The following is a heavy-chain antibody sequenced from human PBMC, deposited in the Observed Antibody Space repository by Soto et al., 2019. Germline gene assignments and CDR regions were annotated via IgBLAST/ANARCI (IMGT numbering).Heavy chain of an antibody. CDR3: AREYPDYDLWSGYFNWFDP. CDR2: IIPILGIA. V-gene: IGHV1-69*08. J-gene: IGHJ5*02. Sequence: QVQLVQSGAEVKKPGSSVKVSCKASGGTFSSYTISWVRQAPGQGLEWMGRIIPILGIANYAQKFQGRVTITADKSTSTAYMELSSLRSEDTAVYYCAREYPDYDLWSGYFNWFDPWGQGTLVTVSS. CDR1: GGTFSSYT. D-gene: IGHD3-3*01.